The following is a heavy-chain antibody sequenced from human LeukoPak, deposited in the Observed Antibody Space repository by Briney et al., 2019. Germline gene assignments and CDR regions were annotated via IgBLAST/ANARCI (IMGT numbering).Heavy chain of an antibody. CDR2: ISNGRSYV. D-gene: IGHD5-12*01. V-gene: IGHV3-21*04. CDR1: GFSLSGYT. J-gene: IGHJ4*02. CDR3: ARGESAYAESGFDY. Sequence: GCSLSLSCAASGFSLSGYTMNWVRQAAGKGLTWVSSISNGRSYVHYAYSLTRRLSISRDNDKNSLYLQMNSLSAEDTAVYFCARGESAYAESGFDYWGQGTLVTVSS.